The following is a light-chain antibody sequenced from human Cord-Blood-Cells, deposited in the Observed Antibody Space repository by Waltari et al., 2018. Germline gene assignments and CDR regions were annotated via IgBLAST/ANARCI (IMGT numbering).Light chain of an antibody. CDR3: SSYTSSSTFPYV. V-gene: IGLV2-14*02. CDR2: EGS. CDR1: SSDVGSYNL. J-gene: IGLJ1*01. Sequence: QSALTQPASVSGSPGQSITISCTGTSSDVGSYNLVSWYQQHPGKAPKLMIYEGSKRPSGVSNRFSGSKSGNTASLTISGLQAEDEADYYCSSYTSSSTFPYVFGTGTKVTVL.